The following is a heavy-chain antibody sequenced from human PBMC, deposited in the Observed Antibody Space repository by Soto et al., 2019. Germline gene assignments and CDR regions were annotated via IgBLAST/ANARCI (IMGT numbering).Heavy chain of an antibody. D-gene: IGHD3-3*01. CDR2: IGTAGDT. CDR3: ARGSYDFWSGYRLSTHVGYMDV. CDR1: GFTFSSYD. Sequence: EVQLVESGGGLVQPGGSLRLSCAASGFTFSSYDMHWVRQATGKGLEWVSAIGTAGDTYYPGSVKGRFSISRENAKNSLYLQMNSLSAGYTAVYYCARGSYDFWSGYRLSTHVGYMDVWGKGTTVTVSS. J-gene: IGHJ6*03. V-gene: IGHV3-13*01.